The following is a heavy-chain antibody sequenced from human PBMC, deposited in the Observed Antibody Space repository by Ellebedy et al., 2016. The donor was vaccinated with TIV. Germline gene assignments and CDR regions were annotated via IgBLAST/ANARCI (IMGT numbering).Heavy chain of an antibody. CDR1: RFIVSTNH. CDR2: TSGSGRST. CDR3: AKFSSGIAAADDAFDI. V-gene: IGHV3-23*01. D-gene: IGHD6-13*01. Sequence: GESLKISCTASRFIVSTNHMSWVRQAPGKGLEWVSATSGSGRSTYYADSVKGRFTISRDNSKNTVYLHMNSLRPEDTAVYYCAKFSSGIAAADDAFDIWGQGTMVTVSS. J-gene: IGHJ3*02.